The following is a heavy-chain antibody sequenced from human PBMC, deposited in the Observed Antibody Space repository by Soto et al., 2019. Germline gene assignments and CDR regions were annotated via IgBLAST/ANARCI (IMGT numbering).Heavy chain of an antibody. V-gene: IGHV3-13*05. Sequence: EVQLVESGGGVVQPGRSLRLSCAASGFTFSTYDMHWVRQATGKGLERVSAIGAADDPYYSGSVKGRFTISRENAKSSLSLHMNSLRVGDTAVYYCARAYSGQLPRRADYYYAMDLWGPGTTVTVSS. D-gene: IGHD2-2*01. CDR3: ARAYSGQLPRRADYYYAMDL. J-gene: IGHJ6*02. CDR2: IGAADDP. CDR1: GFTFSTYD.